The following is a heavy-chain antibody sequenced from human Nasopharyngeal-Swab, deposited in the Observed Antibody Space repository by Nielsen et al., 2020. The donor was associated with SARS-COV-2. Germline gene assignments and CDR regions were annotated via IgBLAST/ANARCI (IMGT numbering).Heavy chain of an antibody. V-gene: IGHV3-74*01. Sequence: WLRHPPGKGLVWVSHINSDGSSTSYADSVKGRFTISRDNAKNTLYLQMNSLRAEDTAVYYCARDLLWFGETLDYWGQGTLVTVSS. CDR2: INSDGSST. D-gene: IGHD3-10*01. J-gene: IGHJ4*02. CDR3: ARDLLWFGETLDY.